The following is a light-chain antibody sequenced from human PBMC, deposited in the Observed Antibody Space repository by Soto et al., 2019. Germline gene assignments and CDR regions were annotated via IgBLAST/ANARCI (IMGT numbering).Light chain of an antibody. CDR2: EGS. CDR1: SSDVGSYNL. V-gene: IGLV2-23*01. J-gene: IGLJ1*01. Sequence: QSVLTQPASVSGSPGQSITISCTGTSSDVGSYNLVSWYQQHPGKAPKLMSYEGSKRPSGVSNRFSGSKSGNTASLTISGLQAEDEADYYCCSYAGSSTYVCGTGTKVTVL. CDR3: CSYAGSSTYV.